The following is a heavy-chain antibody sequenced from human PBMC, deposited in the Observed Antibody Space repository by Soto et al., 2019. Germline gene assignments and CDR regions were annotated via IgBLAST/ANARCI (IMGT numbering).Heavy chain of an antibody. CDR3: ARAEPDIVLVPAAITFNEDYYYGMDV. Sequence: ASVTVSCKASGYTFTSYAMNWVRQAPGQGLEWMGWINTNTGNPTYAQGFTGRFVFSLDTSVSTAYLQICSLKAEDTAVCYCARAEPDIVLVPAAITFNEDYYYGMDVWGQGTTVT. V-gene: IGHV7-4-1*01. CDR1: GYTFTSYA. CDR2: INTNTGNP. D-gene: IGHD2-2*02. J-gene: IGHJ6*02.